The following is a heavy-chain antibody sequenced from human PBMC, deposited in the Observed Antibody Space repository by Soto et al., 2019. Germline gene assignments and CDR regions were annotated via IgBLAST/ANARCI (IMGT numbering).Heavy chain of an antibody. CDR3: ARDGGRHSGGIDY. CDR2: ISPIFGTA. Sequence: QVQLVQSGAEVKKHGSSVTVSCTASGGTFSSYSINWVRQAPGQGLEWMGEISPIFGTANYAQKFQGRVTITADESTSTAYMELSSLRSEDTAVYYCARDGGRHSGGIDYWGQGTLVTVS. V-gene: IGHV1-69*01. CDR1: GGTFSSYS. J-gene: IGHJ4*02. D-gene: IGHD1-26*01.